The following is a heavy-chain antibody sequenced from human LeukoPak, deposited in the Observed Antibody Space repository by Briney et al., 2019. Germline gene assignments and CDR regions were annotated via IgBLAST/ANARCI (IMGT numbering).Heavy chain of an antibody. V-gene: IGHV3-21*01. J-gene: IGHJ5*02. CDR1: GFTFSSYS. CDR3: ARSRIKSDNWFDP. D-gene: IGHD1-14*01. CDR2: ISSSSSYI. Sequence: GSLRLSCAASGFTFSSYSMNWVRQAPGKGLEWVSSISSSSSYIYYADSVKGRFTISRDNAKNSLYLQMNSLRAEDTAVYYCARSRIKSDNWFDPWGQGTLVTVSS.